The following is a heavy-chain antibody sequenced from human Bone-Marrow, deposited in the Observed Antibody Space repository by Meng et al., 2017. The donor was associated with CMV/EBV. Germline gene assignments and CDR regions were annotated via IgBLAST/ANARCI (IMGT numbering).Heavy chain of an antibody. Sequence: SETLSLTCAVYGGPFSGYYWSWIRQPPGKGLEWIGEINHSGSTNYNPSLKSRVTISVDTSKNQFSLKLSSVTAADTAVYYCARDITPPTYRGIVGAIEGFDPWGQGTLVTVSS. J-gene: IGHJ5*02. CDR2: INHSGST. CDR3: ARDITPPTYRGIVGAIEGFDP. CDR1: GGPFSGYY. D-gene: IGHD1-26*01. V-gene: IGHV4-34*01.